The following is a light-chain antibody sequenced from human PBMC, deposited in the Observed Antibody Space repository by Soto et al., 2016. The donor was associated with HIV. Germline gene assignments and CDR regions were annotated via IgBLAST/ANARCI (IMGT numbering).Light chain of an antibody. CDR1: QDISNN. CDR2: AAS. CDR3: QQHQNVPLT. Sequence: DIQMAQSPSSLSASVGDRVIITCQASQDISNNLNWFQQKPGKAPKLLIYAASTLETGVPSRFSGSGSGTDFTFIISSLQPEDLATYYCQQHQNVPLTFGGGTKVAI. V-gene: IGKV1-33*01. J-gene: IGKJ4*01.